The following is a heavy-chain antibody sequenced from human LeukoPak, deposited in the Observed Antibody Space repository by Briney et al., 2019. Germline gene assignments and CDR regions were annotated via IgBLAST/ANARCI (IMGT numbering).Heavy chain of an antibody. CDR3: ARAPGLDGDYFDY. CDR2: IYCSGST. D-gene: IGHD3/OR15-3a*01. J-gene: IGHJ4*02. V-gene: IGHV4-31*03. Sequence: SETLSLTCTVSGGSISSGGYYWSWIRQHPGKGLEWIGYIYCSGSTYYNPSLKSRVTISVDTSKNQFSLKLSSVTAADTAVYYCARAPGLDGDYFDYWGQGTLVTVSS. CDR1: GGSISSGGYY.